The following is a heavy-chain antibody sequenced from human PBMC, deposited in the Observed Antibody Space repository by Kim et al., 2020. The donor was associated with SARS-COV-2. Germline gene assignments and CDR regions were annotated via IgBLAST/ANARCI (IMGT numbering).Heavy chain of an antibody. Sequence: KFQGRVTMTRDTSTSTVYMELSSLRSEDTAVYYCARAEYSSSSGKNWFDPWGQGTLVTVSS. D-gene: IGHD6-6*01. CDR3: ARAEYSSSSGKNWFDP. J-gene: IGHJ5*02. V-gene: IGHV1-46*03.